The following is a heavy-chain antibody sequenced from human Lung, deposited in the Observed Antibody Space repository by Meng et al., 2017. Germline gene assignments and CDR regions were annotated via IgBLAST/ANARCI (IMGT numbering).Heavy chain of an antibody. V-gene: IGHV4-34*01. Sequence: VQLKQGGAGPLKPSETLSLTCVVSGGSFSDYYWSWIRQPPGKGLEWIGEINHSGSTNYNPSLESRATISVDTSQNNLSLKLSSVTAADSAVYYCARGPTTMAHDFDYWGQGTLVTVSS. D-gene: IGHD4-11*01. CDR3: ARGPTTMAHDFDY. CDR1: GGSFSDYY. CDR2: INHSGST. J-gene: IGHJ4*02.